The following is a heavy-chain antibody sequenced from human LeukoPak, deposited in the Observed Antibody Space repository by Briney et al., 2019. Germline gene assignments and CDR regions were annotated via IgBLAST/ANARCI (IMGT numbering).Heavy chain of an antibody. Sequence: GASVKVSCKASGYTFTSYDINWVRQATGQGLEWMGWMNPNSGNTGYAQKFQGRVTMTRNTSISTAYMELSSLRSEDTAVYYCARVRPEGALYYDFWSGYYHQYYFDYWGQGTLVTVSS. V-gene: IGHV1-8*01. D-gene: IGHD3-3*01. CDR1: GYTFTSYD. CDR2: MNPNSGNT. J-gene: IGHJ4*02. CDR3: ARVRPEGALYYDFWSGYYHQYYFDY.